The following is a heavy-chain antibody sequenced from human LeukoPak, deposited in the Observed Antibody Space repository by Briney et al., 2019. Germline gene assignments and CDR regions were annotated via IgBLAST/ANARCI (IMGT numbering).Heavy chain of an antibody. CDR2: INHSGST. Sequence: SETLSLTCAVYGGSFSGYYWRWIRQPPGKGLEWIGEINHSGSTNYNPSLKSRVTISVDTFKNQFSLKLSSVTAADTAVYYCVAPYYYGSGSSPPEYFQHWGQGTLVTVSS. CDR1: GGSFSGYY. V-gene: IGHV4-34*01. CDR3: VAPYYYGSGSSPPEYFQH. J-gene: IGHJ1*01. D-gene: IGHD3-10*01.